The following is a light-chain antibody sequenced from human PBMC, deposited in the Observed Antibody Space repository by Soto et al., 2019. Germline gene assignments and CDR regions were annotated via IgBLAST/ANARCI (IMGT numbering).Light chain of an antibody. CDR1: QSVNIY. CDR2: RKS. V-gene: IGKV3-20*01. J-gene: IGKJ5*01. CDR3: PQFSSSVT. Sequence: EILMTQSPATLSVSPGERATLSCRASQSVNIYLAWYQQKPGQAPRPLIYRKSTRATGTPDRFSGSGSGTDFTLTISRLEPEEFAVYYYPQFSSSVTVGQGARL.